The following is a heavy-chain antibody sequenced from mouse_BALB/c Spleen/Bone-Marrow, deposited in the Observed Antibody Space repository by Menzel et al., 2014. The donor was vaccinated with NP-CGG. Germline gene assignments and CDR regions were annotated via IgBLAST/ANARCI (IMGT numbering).Heavy chain of an antibody. D-gene: IGHD2-3*01. CDR3: ARDWDGYYFDY. CDR1: GYSITSGYY. Sequence: EVKLVESGPGLVKPSQSLSLTCSVTGYSITSGYYWDWIRQFPGNKLEWMSYISYDGSNNYNPSLKNRISITRDTSKNQLFLKLNSVTTEDTATYYCARDWDGYYFDYWGQGTTLTVSS. CDR2: ISYDGSN. V-gene: IGHV3-6*02. J-gene: IGHJ2*01.